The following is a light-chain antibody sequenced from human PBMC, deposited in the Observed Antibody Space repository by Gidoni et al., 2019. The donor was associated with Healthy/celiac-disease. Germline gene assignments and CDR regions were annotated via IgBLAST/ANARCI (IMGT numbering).Light chain of an antibody. Sequence: EIVWTKSPATLSLSPGERATLSCRASQSVSSYLAWYQQKPGQAPRLLIYDASNRATGIPARFSGSGSGTDFTLTISSLEPEDFAVYYCQQRSNWPPLFTFGPGTKVDIK. CDR3: QQRSNWPPLFT. J-gene: IGKJ3*01. CDR2: DAS. V-gene: IGKV3-11*01. CDR1: QSVSSY.